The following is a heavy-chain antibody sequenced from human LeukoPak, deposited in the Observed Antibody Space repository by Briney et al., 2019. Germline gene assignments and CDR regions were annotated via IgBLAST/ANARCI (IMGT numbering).Heavy chain of an antibody. J-gene: IGHJ6*03. CDR2: IYSGGST. D-gene: IGHD3-10*01. V-gene: IGHV3-53*01. CDR1: GFTVRSNY. CDR3: ASGSGSYRTPYYMDV. Sequence: GGSLRLSCAASGFTVRSNYMSWVRQAPGKGLEWVSVIYSGGSTYYADSVKGRFTISRDNSKNTLYLQMNSLRAEDTAVYYGASGSGSYRTPYYMDVWGTGTTVTVSS.